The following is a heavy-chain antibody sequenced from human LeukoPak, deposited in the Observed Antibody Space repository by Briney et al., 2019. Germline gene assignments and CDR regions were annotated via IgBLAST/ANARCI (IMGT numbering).Heavy chain of an antibody. J-gene: IGHJ6*02. D-gene: IGHD3-3*01. CDR1: GFTFSDHY. CDR2: SKNKANGYTT. V-gene: IGHV3-72*01. Sequence: GGSLRLSCAVSGFTFSDHYMDWVRQAPGEGLEWVGRSKNKANGYTTEYTASVKGRFTISRDDSENSLYLQMNSLRDEDTAVYYCARVGVLRFLERPYGMDVWGQGTTVTVSS. CDR3: ARVGVLRFLERPYGMDV.